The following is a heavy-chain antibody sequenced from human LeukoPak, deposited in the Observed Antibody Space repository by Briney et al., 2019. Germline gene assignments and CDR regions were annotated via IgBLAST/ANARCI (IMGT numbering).Heavy chain of an antibody. CDR3: ARSNIAVRRGDNWLDP. CDR1: GYTFTDYY. J-gene: IGHJ5*02. V-gene: IGHV1-2*02. D-gene: IGHD6-6*01. Sequence: ASVKVSCKASGYTFTDYYMHWVRQAPGQGLEWMGWIGPNSGGTNYAQKFQGRVTMTRDSSISTAYMELTRLTSDDTAVYYCARSNIAVRRGDNWLDPWGQGTLVTVSS. CDR2: IGPNSGGT.